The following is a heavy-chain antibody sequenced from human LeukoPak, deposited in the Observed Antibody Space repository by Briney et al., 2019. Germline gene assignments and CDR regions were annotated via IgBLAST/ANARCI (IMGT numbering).Heavy chain of an antibody. D-gene: IGHD5-18*01. CDR3: SKRYSYGYSDY. CDR1: GFTVSSNY. V-gene: IGHV3-53*01. CDR2: IYSGGST. Sequence: QTGGSLRLSCAASGFTVSSNYMSWVRQAPGKGLEWVSVIYSGGSTYYADSVKGRFTISRDNSKNTLYLQMNSPRAEDTAVYYCSKRYSYGYSDYWGQGTLVTVSS. J-gene: IGHJ4*02.